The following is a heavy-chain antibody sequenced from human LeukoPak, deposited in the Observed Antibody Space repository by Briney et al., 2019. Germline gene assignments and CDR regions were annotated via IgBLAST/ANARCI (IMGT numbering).Heavy chain of an antibody. V-gene: IGHV3-21*01. D-gene: IGHD2-2*01. J-gene: IGHJ4*02. CDR1: GFTFSSYS. CDR3: ARDFYSSTSNRYFDY. Sequence: PGGSLRLSCGVSGFTFSSYSMDWVRQVPGKGLEWVSSISSSSTYINYADSEKGRFAISRDNAKNSLYLQMNSLRAEDTAVYYCARDFYSSTSNRYFDYWGQGTLVTVSS. CDR2: ISSSSTYI.